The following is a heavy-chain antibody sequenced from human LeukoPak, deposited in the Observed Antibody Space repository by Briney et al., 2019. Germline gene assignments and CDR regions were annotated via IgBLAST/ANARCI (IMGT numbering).Heavy chain of an antibody. D-gene: IGHD3-10*01. J-gene: IGHJ6*02. CDR3: ARDAMVRGVTNYYYYYGMDV. CDR2: ISSSSYI. Sequence: GGSLRLSCAASGFTFSSYSMNWVRQAPGKGLEWVSSISSSSYIYYADSVKGRFTISRDNAKNLLYLQMNSLRAEDTAVYYCARDAMVRGVTNYYYYYGMDVWGQGTTVTVSS. CDR1: GFTFSSYS. V-gene: IGHV3-21*01.